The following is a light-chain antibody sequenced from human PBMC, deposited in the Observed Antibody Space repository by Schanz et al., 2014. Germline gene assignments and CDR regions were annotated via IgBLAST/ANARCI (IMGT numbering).Light chain of an antibody. CDR3: QQSYSTRLT. J-gene: IGKJ4*01. Sequence: IQLTQSPSSLSASVGDRVTITCRASQGISSYLAWYQQKPGKAPKLLIYDASTLERGVPSRFSGSGSGTDFTLTISSLQPEDFATYYCQQSYSTRLTFGGGTKVEIK. CDR2: DAS. CDR1: QGISSY. V-gene: IGKV1-39*01.